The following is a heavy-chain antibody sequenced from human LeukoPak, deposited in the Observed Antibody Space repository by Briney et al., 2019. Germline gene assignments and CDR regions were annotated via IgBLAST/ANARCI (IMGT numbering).Heavy chain of an antibody. CDR1: GFTVSSNH. V-gene: IGHV3-66*02. D-gene: IGHD6-13*01. CDR2: IYSGGST. CDR3: ARDQPKYSSIADFDY. J-gene: IGHJ4*02. Sequence: GGSLRLSCAASGFTVSSNHMSWVRQAPGKGLEWVSVIYSGGSTCYADSVKGRFTISRDNSKNTLYLQMNSLRAVDTAVYYCARDQPKYSSIADFDYWGQETLVTVSS.